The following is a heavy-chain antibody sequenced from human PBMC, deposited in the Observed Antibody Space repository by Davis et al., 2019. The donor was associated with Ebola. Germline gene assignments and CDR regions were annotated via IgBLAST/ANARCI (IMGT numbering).Heavy chain of an antibody. CDR2: IIPMFGTT. V-gene: IGHV1-69*06. CDR1: LCTFRRYP. Sequence: SSVPVSRLASLCTFRRYPLTWLRQAPAQGLEWLGGIIPMFGTTNQAQKFRDRVTITADKSTTTVYMEVTSLSSEDKAVYYCARAKGPTDVWGQGTTDSGS. CDR3: ARAKGPTDV. J-gene: IGHJ6*02.